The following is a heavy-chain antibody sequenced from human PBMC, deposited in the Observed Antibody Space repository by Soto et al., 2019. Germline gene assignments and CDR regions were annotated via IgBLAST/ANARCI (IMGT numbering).Heavy chain of an antibody. CDR2: ISGSGGST. Sequence: LRLSCAASGFTFSSYAMSWVRQAPGKGLEWVSAISGSGGSTYYADSVKGRFTISRDNSKNTLYLQMNSLRAEDTAVYYCAKVPVGATRSSYYYYGMDVWGQGTTVTVSS. V-gene: IGHV3-23*01. CDR1: GFTFSSYA. D-gene: IGHD1-26*01. J-gene: IGHJ6*02. CDR3: AKVPVGATRSSYYYYGMDV.